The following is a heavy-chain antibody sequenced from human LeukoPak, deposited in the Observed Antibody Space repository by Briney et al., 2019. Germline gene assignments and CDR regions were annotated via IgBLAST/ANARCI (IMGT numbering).Heavy chain of an antibody. D-gene: IGHD4-17*01. CDR3: ARDDGDYFDY. J-gene: IGHJ4*02. CDR2: IYTSGST. Sequence: QVQLQESGPGLVKPSQTLSLTCTVSGGSISSGSYYWSWIRQPAGKGLEWIGRIYTSGSTNYNPSLKSRVTISVDTSKNQFSLKLSSVTAADTAVYYCARDDGDYFDYWGQGTLVTVSS. V-gene: IGHV4-61*02. CDR1: GGSISSGSYY.